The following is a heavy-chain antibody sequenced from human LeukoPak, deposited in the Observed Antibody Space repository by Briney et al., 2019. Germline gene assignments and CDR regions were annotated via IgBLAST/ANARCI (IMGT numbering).Heavy chain of an antibody. J-gene: IGHJ3*02. CDR1: GYTFTSYD. CDR3: ARGPSSYYYDSGGAFDI. V-gene: IGHV1-8*01. Sequence: ASVKVSCKASGYTFTSYDINWVRQATGQGLEWMGWMNPNSGNTGYAQKFQGRVTMTRDMSTSTVYMELSSLRSEDTAVYYCARGPSSYYYDSGGAFDIWGQGTMVTVSS. CDR2: MNPNSGNT. D-gene: IGHD3-22*01.